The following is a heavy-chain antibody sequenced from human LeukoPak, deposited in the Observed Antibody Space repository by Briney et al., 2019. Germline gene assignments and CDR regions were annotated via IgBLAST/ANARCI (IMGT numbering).Heavy chain of an antibody. CDR1: GYTFSNHW. V-gene: IGHV3-7*01. J-gene: IGHJ4*02. CDR2: IKQDGSEK. Sequence: PGGSLRLSCAASGYTFSNHWMSWVRQAPGKGVEWVANIKQDGSEKNYADSVRGRFTTSRDNAKNSLYLQMNSLRAEDTAVYYCARDGYTTSSVFRDWGQGTLVTVSS. D-gene: IGHD6-6*01. CDR3: ARDGYTTSSVFRD.